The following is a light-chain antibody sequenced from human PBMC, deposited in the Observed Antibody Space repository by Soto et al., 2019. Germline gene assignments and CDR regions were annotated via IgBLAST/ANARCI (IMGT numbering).Light chain of an antibody. Sequence: QSVLTQPASVSGSPGQSITISCTGTSSDVGAYNYVSWYQQHPGKAPKLMIYEVSNRPSGVSNRFSGSKSGNTASLTISGLQAEAEADYYCTSYTRTSTLYVFGTGTKVTVL. J-gene: IGLJ1*01. CDR2: EVS. CDR1: SSDVGAYNY. CDR3: TSYTRTSTLYV. V-gene: IGLV2-14*01.